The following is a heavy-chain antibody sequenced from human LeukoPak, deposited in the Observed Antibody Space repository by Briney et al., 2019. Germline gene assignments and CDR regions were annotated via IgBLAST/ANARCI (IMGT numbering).Heavy chain of an antibody. J-gene: IGHJ4*02. CDR1: GYTFTSYG. D-gene: IGHD5-18*01. CDR2: ISAYNGNT. V-gene: IGHV1-18*01. Sequence: ASVKVSCKASGYTFTSYGISWVRQAPGQGLEWMGWISAYNGNTNYAQKLQGRVTMTTDTSTSTAYMELSSLRSDDTAVYYCARGTPGYSYGSVPFDDWGQGTLVTVSS. CDR3: ARGTPGYSYGSVPFDD.